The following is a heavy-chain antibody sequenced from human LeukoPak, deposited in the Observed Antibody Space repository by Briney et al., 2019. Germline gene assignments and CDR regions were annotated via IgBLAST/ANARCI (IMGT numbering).Heavy chain of an antibody. CDR1: GFTFSSYA. Sequence: GGSLRLSCAASGFTFSSYAMSWVRQAPGKGLEWVSAISGSGGSTYYAGSVKGRFTISRDNSKNTLYLQMNSLRAEDTAVYYCAKDESLRSSGSYPYYFDYWGQGTLVTVSS. J-gene: IGHJ4*02. V-gene: IGHV3-23*01. CDR3: AKDESLRSSGSYPYYFDY. CDR2: ISGSGGST. D-gene: IGHD1-26*01.